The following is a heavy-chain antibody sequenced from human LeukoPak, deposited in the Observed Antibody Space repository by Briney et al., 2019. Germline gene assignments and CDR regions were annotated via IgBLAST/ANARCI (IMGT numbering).Heavy chain of an antibody. V-gene: IGHV3-66*01. J-gene: IGHJ4*02. CDR3: AKSDDSSGQYYFDY. CDR1: EFSVGSNY. CDR2: IYSGGST. Sequence: GGSLRLSCAASEFSVGSNYMTWVRQAPGKGLEWVSLIYSGGSTYYADSVKGRFTISRDNSKNTLYLQMNSLRAEDTAVYYCAKSDDSSGQYYFDYWGQGTLVTVSS. D-gene: IGHD3-22*01.